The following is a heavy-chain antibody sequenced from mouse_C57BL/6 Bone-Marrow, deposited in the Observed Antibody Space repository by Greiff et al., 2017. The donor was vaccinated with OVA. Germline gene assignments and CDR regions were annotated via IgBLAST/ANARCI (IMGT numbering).Heavy chain of an antibody. CDR2: IRSKSSTYAT. J-gene: IGHJ4*01. V-gene: IGHV10-3*01. CDR1: GFTFNTYA. CDR3: VRIHYAMDY. Sequence: EVKLVESGGGLVQPKGSLKLSCAASGFTFNTYAMHWVRQAPGKGLEWVARIRSKSSTYATYYADSVKDRFTISRDDSQSMLYLQMNNLKTEDTAMYYCVRIHYAMDYWGQGTSVTVSS.